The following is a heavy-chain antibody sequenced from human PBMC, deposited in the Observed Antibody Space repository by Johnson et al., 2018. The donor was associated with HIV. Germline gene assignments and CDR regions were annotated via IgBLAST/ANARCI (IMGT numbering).Heavy chain of an antibody. CDR2: IWYDGSNK. CDR3: ARGRVKFARVVVVARPAFDI. D-gene: IGHD2-15*01. Sequence: QVQVVESGGGVVQPGRSLRLSCAASGFTFSSYAMHWVRQAPGKGLEWVAVIWYDGSNKYYADSVKGRFTISRDNSKKTLYLQMNSQRAEDTAVYYCARGRVKFARVVVVARPAFDIWGQGTMVTVSS. J-gene: IGHJ3*02. V-gene: IGHV3-33*08. CDR1: GFTFSSYA.